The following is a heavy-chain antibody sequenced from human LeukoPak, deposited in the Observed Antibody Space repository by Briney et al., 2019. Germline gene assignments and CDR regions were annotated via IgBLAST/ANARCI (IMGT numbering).Heavy chain of an antibody. D-gene: IGHD6-19*01. V-gene: IGHV4-59*01. CDR3: ARGIGGWYLFDY. Sequence: SETLSLTCTVSGGSISSYYWSWIRQPPGKGLEWIGYIYYSGSTNYNPSLKSRVTISVDTSKNQFSLKLSSVTAADTAVYYCARGIGGWYLFDYWGQGTLVTVSS. CDR2: IYYSGST. J-gene: IGHJ4*02. CDR1: GGSISSYY.